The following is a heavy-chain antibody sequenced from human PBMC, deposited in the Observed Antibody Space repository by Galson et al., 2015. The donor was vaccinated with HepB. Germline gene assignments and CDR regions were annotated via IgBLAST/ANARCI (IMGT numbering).Heavy chain of an antibody. CDR1: GYTFTGYY. CDR2: INPNSGGT. CDR3: ARSVAGAATDY. D-gene: IGHD6-13*01. J-gene: IGHJ4*02. V-gene: IGHV1-2*06. Sequence: SVKVSCKASGYTFTGYYMYWVRQAPGQGLEWMGRINPNSGGTNYAQKFQDRVTMTRDTSISTAYMELSRLTSDDTAVYYCARSVAGAATDYWGQGTLVTVSS.